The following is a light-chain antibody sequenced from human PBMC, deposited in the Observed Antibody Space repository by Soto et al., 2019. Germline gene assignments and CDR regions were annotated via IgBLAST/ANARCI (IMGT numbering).Light chain of an antibody. V-gene: IGLV1-51*02. CDR3: GTWDSSLSSAV. J-gene: IGLJ7*01. Sequence: QSVLTQPPSVSAAPGQKVTISCSGSSSNIGNNFVSWYQQLPGTAPKLLIYEGNKRPSGIPDRFSGSKSGTSSTLGITGLQTGDEADYYCGTWDSSLSSAVFGGGTKLTVL. CDR1: SSNIGNNF. CDR2: EGN.